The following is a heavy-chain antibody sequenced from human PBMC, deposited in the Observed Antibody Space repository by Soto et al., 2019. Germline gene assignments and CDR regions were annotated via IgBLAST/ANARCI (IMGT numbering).Heavy chain of an antibody. CDR3: ARVRSEYFDYGGRFHAFGC. J-gene: IGHJ3*01. Sequence: EVQLLESGGGLVQPGGSLRLSCEASEFTFTAYAMTWVRQAPGKGLEWVSSIRSSGGYTYYADSVKGRFTISRGNSESTLYLQMNSLRADDTSIYYGARVRSEYFDYGGRFHAFGCWCQVALVPVSS. CDR1: EFTFTAYA. CDR2: IRSSGGYT. D-gene: IGHD3-16*01. V-gene: IGHV3-23*01.